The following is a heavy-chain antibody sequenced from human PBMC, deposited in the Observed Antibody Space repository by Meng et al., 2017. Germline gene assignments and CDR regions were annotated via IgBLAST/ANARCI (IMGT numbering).Heavy chain of an antibody. CDR1: GFTFGDYA. Sequence: GESLKISCTASGFTFGDYAMSWFRQAPGKGLEWVGFIRSKAYGGTTEYAASVKGRFTISRDDSKSIAYLQMNSLKTEDTAVYYCTRVLGYCSSTSCSTLDYWGQGTLVTVSS. V-gene: IGHV3-49*03. D-gene: IGHD2-2*01. CDR3: TRVLGYCSSTSCSTLDY. CDR2: IRSKAYGGTT. J-gene: IGHJ4*02.